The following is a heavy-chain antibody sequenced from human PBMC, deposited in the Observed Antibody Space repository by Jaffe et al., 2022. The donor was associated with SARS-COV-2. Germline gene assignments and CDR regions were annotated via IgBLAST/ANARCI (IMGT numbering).Heavy chain of an antibody. V-gene: IGHV4-39*01. CDR3: ARWVGGFEYLDY. Sequence: QLQLQESGPGLVKPSETLSLTCTVSGGSTSSRSYCWGWIRQPPGKGLEWIGCIYNAGSTFYDPSLKSRVTISVDTSNNQFSLKVRSVTAADTAVYYCARWVGGFEYLDYWGQGTLVTVSS. D-gene: IGHD5-12*01. CDR2: IYNAGST. J-gene: IGHJ4*02. CDR1: GGSTSSRSYC.